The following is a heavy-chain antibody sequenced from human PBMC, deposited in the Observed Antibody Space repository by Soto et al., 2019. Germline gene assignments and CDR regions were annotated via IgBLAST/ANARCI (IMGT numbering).Heavy chain of an antibody. CDR2: INNNTGNP. D-gene: IGHD4-4*01. V-gene: IGHV7-4-1*02. CDR1: GDTFTSYA. CDR3: ARVGYSNHSYYYYMDV. Sequence: ASVKVSCKASGDTFTSYAMNWGRQAPGQGLEWMGWINNNTGNPTYAQGFTGGFVFSLDTSVSTAYLQISSLKAEDAAVYYSARVGYSNHSYYYYMDVWGKGTTVTVSS. J-gene: IGHJ6*03.